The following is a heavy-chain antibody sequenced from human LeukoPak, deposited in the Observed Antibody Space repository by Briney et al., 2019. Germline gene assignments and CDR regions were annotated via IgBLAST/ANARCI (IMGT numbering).Heavy chain of an antibody. CDR3: AKAGTYSSSWPPHSYYDAFDI. J-gene: IGHJ3*02. Sequence: PGGSLRLSCAASGFTFSSYAMSWVRQAPGKGLEWVSAISGSGGSTYYADSVKGRFTISRDNSKNTLYLQMNSLRAEDTAVYYCAKAGTYSSSWPPHSYYDAFDIWGQGTMVTVSS. CDR2: ISGSGGST. D-gene: IGHD6-13*01. V-gene: IGHV3-23*01. CDR1: GFTFSSYA.